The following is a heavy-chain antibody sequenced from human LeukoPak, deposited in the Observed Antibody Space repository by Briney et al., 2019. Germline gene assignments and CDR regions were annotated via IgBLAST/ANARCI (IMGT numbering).Heavy chain of an antibody. CDR3: ARGPSTMTYECCSDR. D-gene: IGHD5-24*01. J-gene: IGHJ5*02. Sequence: GASVKVSCKASGYTFICYYMHWGRQAPGQGGEGRGGMNFNSGETNYAQKFRGRFTMTRDTSISTAYMELSRLSSDDTAVYYCARGPSTMTYECCSDRWGQGTLVTVSS. CDR2: MNFNSGET. CDR1: GYTFICYY. V-gene: IGHV1-2*02.